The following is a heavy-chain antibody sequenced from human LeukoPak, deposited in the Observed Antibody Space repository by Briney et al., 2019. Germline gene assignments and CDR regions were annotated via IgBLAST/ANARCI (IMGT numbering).Heavy chain of an antibody. CDR3: ARVPDWESKRVRFDP. J-gene: IGHJ5*02. V-gene: IGHV3-21*01. Sequence: GRSLTLSCAASGFTFSSASRNWVRQSPGKGLEWLSSISSSSSYIYYADSVKGRFTISRDNAKNSLYLQMNSLRAEDTAVYYCARVPDWESKRVRFDPWGQGTLVTVSS. D-gene: IGHD3-10*01. CDR1: GFTFSSAS. CDR2: ISSSSSYI.